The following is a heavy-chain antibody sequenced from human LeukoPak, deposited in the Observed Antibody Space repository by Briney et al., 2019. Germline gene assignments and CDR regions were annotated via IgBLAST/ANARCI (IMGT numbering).Heavy chain of an antibody. CDR1: GGSVNSGTYY. V-gene: IGHV4-39*07. CDR3: ARKPIVNSAWYYFDY. J-gene: IGHJ4*02. Sequence: SETLSLTCTVSGGSVNSGTYYWSWIRQPPGKGLERIGNIYYSGSVYYNPSLKSRVTMSVDTSKNQFSLKLSSVTAADTAVYYCARKPIVNSAWYYFDYWGQGTLVTVSS. D-gene: IGHD3-22*01. CDR2: IYYSGSV.